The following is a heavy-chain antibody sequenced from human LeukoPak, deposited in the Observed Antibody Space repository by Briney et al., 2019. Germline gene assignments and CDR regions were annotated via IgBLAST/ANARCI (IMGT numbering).Heavy chain of an antibody. CDR2: MNPNSGNT. Sequence: PRASVKVSCKASGYTFTSYDINWVRQATGQGLEWMGWMNPNSGNTGYAQKFQGRVTITRNTSISTAYMELSSLRSEDTAVYYCARGRVRRGYCSGGSCYGRVNWFDPWGQGTLVTVSS. J-gene: IGHJ5*02. CDR3: ARGRVRRGYCSGGSCYGRVNWFDP. CDR1: GYTFTSYD. V-gene: IGHV1-8*01. D-gene: IGHD2-15*01.